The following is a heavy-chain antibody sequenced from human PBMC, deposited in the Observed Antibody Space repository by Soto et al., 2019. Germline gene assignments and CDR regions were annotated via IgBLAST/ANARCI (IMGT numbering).Heavy chain of an antibody. CDR2: ISGDGVTT. CDR1: GFPFSSYW. V-gene: IGHV3-74*01. CDR3: AREYYGLLTGYYTDY. D-gene: IGHD3-9*01. J-gene: IGHJ4*02. Sequence: EVQLVESGGDLVQRVGSLRLSCAASGFPFSSYWMHWVRHTPGKGLDWVARISGDGVTTYYADSVTGRFTVSRDNAKNTLSLQISGLRAEDPAVYYCAREYYGLLTGYYTDYWGQGTLVSVSS.